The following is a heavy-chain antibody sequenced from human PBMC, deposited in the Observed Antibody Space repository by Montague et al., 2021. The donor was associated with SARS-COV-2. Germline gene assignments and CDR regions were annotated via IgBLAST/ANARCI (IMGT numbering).Heavy chain of an antibody. Sequence: SETLSLTCTVSGGSISGCYWSWIRQPPGKGLEWIGYIYYTGSTNYNPSFYSRASMSVDTSKNQFSLKLSSVTAADTAVYYCAREDRWNWFDPWGQGTLVIVSS. CDR3: AREDRWNWFDP. J-gene: IGHJ5*02. D-gene: IGHD5-24*01. V-gene: IGHV4-59*13. CDR2: IYYTGST. CDR1: GGSISGCY.